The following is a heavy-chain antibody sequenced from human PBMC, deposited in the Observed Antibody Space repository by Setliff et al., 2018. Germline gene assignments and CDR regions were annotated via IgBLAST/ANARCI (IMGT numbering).Heavy chain of an antibody. CDR3: AKDFGDGGWFDP. CDR1: GFTFSNAW. J-gene: IGHJ5*02. D-gene: IGHD3-10*01. Sequence: PGGSLRLSCAASGFTFSNAWMSWVRQAPGKGLEWLSNIRNDGATTSYADSVKGRFTTSRDNAKNSLYLQMNSLRAEDTAVYYRAKDFGDGGWFDPWGQGTLVTVSS. V-gene: IGHV3-11*04. CDR2: IRNDGATT.